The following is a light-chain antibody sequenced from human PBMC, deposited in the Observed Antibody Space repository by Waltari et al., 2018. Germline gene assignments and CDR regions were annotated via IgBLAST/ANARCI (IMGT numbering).Light chain of an antibody. Sequence: DIQMTQSPSSLSASVGDRVTITCRASRASTNYVHWYQQRPGLAPKLLIYAASTLQGGVPTRFSGSGSGTDFTLTISSLQIEDFATYYCQQSHSAPLAFGGGTRLEI. J-gene: IGKJ4*01. CDR3: QQSHSAPLA. CDR1: RASTNY. V-gene: IGKV1-39*01. CDR2: AAS.